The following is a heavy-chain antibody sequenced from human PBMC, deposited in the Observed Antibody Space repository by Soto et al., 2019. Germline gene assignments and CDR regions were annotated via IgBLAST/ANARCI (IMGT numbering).Heavy chain of an antibody. CDR1: GGSFSGYY. CDR2: INHSGST. D-gene: IGHD6-6*01. CDR3: ARGGRQAWPARFAYRMDV. J-gene: IGHJ6*02. V-gene: IGHV4-34*01. Sequence: SETLSLTCAVYGGSFSGYYWSWIRQPPGKGLEWIGEINHSGSTNYNPSLKSRVTISVDTSKNQFSLKLSSVTAADTAVYYCARGGRQAWPARFAYRMDVWGQGTTVTVSS.